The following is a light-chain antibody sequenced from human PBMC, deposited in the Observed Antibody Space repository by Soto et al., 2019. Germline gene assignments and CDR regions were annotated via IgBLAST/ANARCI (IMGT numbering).Light chain of an antibody. CDR2: GAS. V-gene: IGKV3-15*01. CDR3: QQYNNWPFT. Sequence: EVVMTQSPATLSVSPGERATLSCRASQSVTSNLAWYQQKPGQAPRLLVYGASTRATGIPDRFSGTGFGTEFTLTISSLQSEDFAVYYCQQYNNWPFTFGPGTKVDIK. J-gene: IGKJ3*01. CDR1: QSVTSN.